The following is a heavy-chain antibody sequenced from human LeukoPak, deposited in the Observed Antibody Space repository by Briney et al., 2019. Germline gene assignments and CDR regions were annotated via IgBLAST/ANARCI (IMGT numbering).Heavy chain of an antibody. CDR2: ISSSGSTI. CDR3: ARGKAAAGVDY. CDR1: GFTFSSYE. V-gene: IGHV3-48*03. D-gene: IGHD6-13*01. Sequence: PGGSLRLSCAASGFTFSSYEMNWVRQAPGKGLEWVSYISSSGSTIYYADSVKGRFTISRDNAKNSLYLQMNSLRAEDTAVYYCARGKAAAGVDYWGQGTLVTVSS. J-gene: IGHJ4*02.